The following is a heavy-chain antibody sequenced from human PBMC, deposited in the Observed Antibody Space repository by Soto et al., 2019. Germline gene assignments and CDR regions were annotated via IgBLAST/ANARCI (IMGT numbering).Heavy chain of an antibody. CDR3: ATERAGYYYYGMDV. CDR1: GDSVSSNSAA. Sequence: PSQTLSLTCAISGDSVSSNSAALNLIMQSPSRGLEWLGRTYYRSKWYNDYAVSVKSRITINPDTSKNQFSLQLNSVTPEDTAVYYCATERAGYYYYGMDVWGQGTTVTVSS. D-gene: IGHD6-25*01. CDR2: TYYRSKWYN. V-gene: IGHV6-1*01. J-gene: IGHJ6*02.